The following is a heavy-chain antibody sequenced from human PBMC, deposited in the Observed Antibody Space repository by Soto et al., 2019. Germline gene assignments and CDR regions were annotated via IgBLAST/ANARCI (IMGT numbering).Heavy chain of an antibody. CDR1: GFTVSSNY. V-gene: IGHV3-53*01. CDR2: IYSGGST. Sequence: GGSLRLSCAASGFTVSSNYMSWVRQAPGKGLEWVSVIYSGGSTYYADSVKGLFTISRDNSKNTLYLQMNSLRAEDTAVYYCARDKGGPYSSGWYYFDYWGQGTLVTVSS. CDR3: ARDKGGPYSSGWYYFDY. J-gene: IGHJ4*02. D-gene: IGHD6-19*01.